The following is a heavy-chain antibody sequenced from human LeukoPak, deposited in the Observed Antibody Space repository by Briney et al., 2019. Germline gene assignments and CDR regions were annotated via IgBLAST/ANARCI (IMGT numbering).Heavy chain of an antibody. CDR3: ASSLRFPDIVVVPAAMGYNWFDP. V-gene: IGHV1-2*02. Sequence: ASVKVSCEASGYTFTGYYMHWVRQAPGQGLEWMGWINPNSGGTNYAQKFQGRVTMTRDTSISTAYMELSRLRSDDTAVYYCASSLRFPDIVVVPAAMGYNWFDPWGQGTLVTVSS. CDR1: GYTFTGYY. J-gene: IGHJ5*02. CDR2: INPNSGGT. D-gene: IGHD2-2*01.